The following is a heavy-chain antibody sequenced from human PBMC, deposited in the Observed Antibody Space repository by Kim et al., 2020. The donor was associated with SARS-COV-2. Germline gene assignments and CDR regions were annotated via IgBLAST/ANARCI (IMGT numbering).Heavy chain of an antibody. CDR3: ARHLPPLGNYYYYGMDV. V-gene: IGHV4-39*01. CDR2: IYYSGST. Sequence: SETLSLTCTVSGGSISSSSYYWGWIRQPPGKGLEWIGSIYYSGSTYYNPSLKSRVTISVDTSKNQFSLKLSSVTAADTAVYYCARHLPPLGNYYYYGMDVWGQGTTVTVSS. J-gene: IGHJ6*02. CDR1: GGSISSSSYY.